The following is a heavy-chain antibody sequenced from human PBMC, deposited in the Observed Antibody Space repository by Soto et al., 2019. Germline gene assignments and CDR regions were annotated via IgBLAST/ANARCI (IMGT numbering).Heavy chain of an antibody. CDR3: ARDRSPLTIAAAGENWFDP. CDR1: GYTFTGYK. D-gene: IGHD6-13*01. V-gene: IGHV1-2*04. CDR2: INPNSGGT. Sequence: GASVKVSCKASGYTFTGYKMHWVRKAPGQGLDWMGWINPNSGGTNYAQKFQGWVTMTRDTSISTAYMELSRLRSDDTAVYYCARDRSPLTIAAAGENWFDPWGQGTLVTVSS. J-gene: IGHJ5*02.